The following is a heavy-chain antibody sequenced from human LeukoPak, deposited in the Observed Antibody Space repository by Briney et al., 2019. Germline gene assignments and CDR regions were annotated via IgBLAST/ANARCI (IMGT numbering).Heavy chain of an antibody. D-gene: IGHD3-22*01. CDR2: INHSGST. V-gene: IGHV4-34*01. Sequence: SETVSLTCAVYGGTFSGYYWSWIRQPPGKGLEWIGEINHSGSTNYNPSLKSRVTISLDTSKNQFSLKLSSVTAADTAVYYCARGSSSGYTYWGQGTLVTVSS. CDR1: GGTFSGYY. CDR3: ARGSSSGYTY. J-gene: IGHJ4*02.